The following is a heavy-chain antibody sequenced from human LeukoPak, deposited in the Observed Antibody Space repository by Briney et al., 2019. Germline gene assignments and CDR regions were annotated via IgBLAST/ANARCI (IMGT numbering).Heavy chain of an antibody. CDR1: GFTFSTYA. V-gene: IGHV3-23*01. J-gene: IGHJ3*02. Sequence: GSLRLSCAASGFTFSTYAMNWVRQAPGKGLEWVSTFSGSVDTTYYADSVKGRFTISRDNAKNSLYLQMNSLRAEDTAVYYCARDCLGSYGPNAFDIWGQGTMVTVSS. CDR2: FSGSVDTT. CDR3: ARDCLGSYGPNAFDI. D-gene: IGHD1-26*01.